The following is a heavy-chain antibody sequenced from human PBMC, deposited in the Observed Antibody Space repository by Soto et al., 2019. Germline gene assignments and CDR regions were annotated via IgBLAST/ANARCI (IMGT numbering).Heavy chain of an antibody. Sequence: QMQLVQSGPEVKKPGTSVKVSCKASGFIFTSSAVQWVRQARGQRLEWIGWIVVGSGNTNYAQKFQERVTITRDMSTSTAYMELSSLRSEDTAVYYCAADGGYYDSSGSEYFQHWGQGTLVTVSS. CDR1: GFIFTSSA. V-gene: IGHV1-58*01. CDR2: IVVGSGNT. CDR3: AADGGYYDSSGSEYFQH. D-gene: IGHD3-22*01. J-gene: IGHJ1*01.